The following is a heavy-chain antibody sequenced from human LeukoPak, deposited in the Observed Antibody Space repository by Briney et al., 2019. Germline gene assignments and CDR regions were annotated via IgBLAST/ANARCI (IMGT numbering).Heavy chain of an antibody. V-gene: IGHV1-8*01. CDR1: GYTFTSYD. CDR2: VNPNSGNT. Sequence: ASVKVSCKASGYTFTSYDINWVRQATGQGLEWMGWVNPNSGNTAYAQKFQGRVTMTRDTSTSTVYMELSSLRSEDTAVYYCAREGGEGYYDSSGYYVDYFDYWGQGTLVTVSS. J-gene: IGHJ4*02. CDR3: AREGGEGYYDSSGYYVDYFDY. D-gene: IGHD3-22*01.